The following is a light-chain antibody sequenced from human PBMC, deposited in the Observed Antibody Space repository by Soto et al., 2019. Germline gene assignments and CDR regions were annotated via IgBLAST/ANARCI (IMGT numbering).Light chain of an antibody. V-gene: IGKV1-39*01. CDR3: QRSYSTLPIT. Sequence: DIQMTQSPSSLSASVGDRVTITCRASQSISSYLNWYQQKPGKAPKLLVYAGSSLQSGVPSRFSGSGSGRDFTLTISSLQTEDFATYYCQRSYSTLPITFGQGTLLEIK. J-gene: IGKJ5*01. CDR2: AGS. CDR1: QSISSY.